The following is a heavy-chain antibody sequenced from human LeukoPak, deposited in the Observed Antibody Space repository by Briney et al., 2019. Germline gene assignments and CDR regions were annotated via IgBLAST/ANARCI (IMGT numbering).Heavy chain of an antibody. Sequence: GXEWVAVISYDGSNKYYADSVKGRFTISRDNSKNTLYLQMNSLRAEDTAVYYCAREESGAFIFDYWGQGTLVTVSS. D-gene: IGHD4-17*01. V-gene: IGHV3-30-3*01. CDR3: AREESGAFIFDY. CDR2: ISYDGSNK. J-gene: IGHJ4*02.